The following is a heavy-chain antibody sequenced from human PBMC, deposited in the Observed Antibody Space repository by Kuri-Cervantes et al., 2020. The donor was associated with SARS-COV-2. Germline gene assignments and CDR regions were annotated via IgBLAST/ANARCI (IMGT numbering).Heavy chain of an antibody. V-gene: IGHV3-9*01. Sequence: GGSLRLSCAASGFTFDDYAMHWVRQAPGKGLDWVSGISWNSGSIGYADSVKGRFTISRDNTKNSLYLQMNSLRAEDTAVYYCARVPRRYWYFDLWGRGTLVTVSS. CDR1: GFTFDDYA. CDR2: ISWNSGSI. CDR3: ARVPRRYWYFDL. J-gene: IGHJ2*01.